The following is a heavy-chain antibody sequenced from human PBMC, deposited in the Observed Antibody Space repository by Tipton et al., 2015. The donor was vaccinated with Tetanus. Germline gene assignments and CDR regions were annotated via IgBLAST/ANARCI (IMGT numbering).Heavy chain of an antibody. CDR1: GFTFSSFG. Sequence: GSLRLSCAASGFTFSSFGMHWVRQAPGRGLEWVSSISSTTSYIYYSDSVKGRFTISRDNAKNSLYLQMNSLTADDTAVYFCASGSSLDYWGQGTLVTVSS. V-gene: IGHV3-21*01. CDR2: ISSTTSYI. D-gene: IGHD6-6*01. J-gene: IGHJ4*02. CDR3: ASGSSLDY.